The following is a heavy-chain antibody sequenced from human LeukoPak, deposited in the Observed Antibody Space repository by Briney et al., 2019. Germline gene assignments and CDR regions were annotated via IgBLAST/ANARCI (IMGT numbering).Heavy chain of an antibody. Sequence: PSETLSLTCTVSGGSISSSSYYWSWIRQPPGKGLEWIGEINHSGSTNYNPSLKSRVTISVDTSKNQFSLKLSSVTAADTAVYYCARLKVPGVRGVITKYYFDYWGQGTLVTVSS. CDR2: INHSGST. CDR3: ARLKVPGVRGVITKYYFDY. V-gene: IGHV4-39*07. CDR1: GGSISSSSYY. J-gene: IGHJ4*02. D-gene: IGHD3-10*01.